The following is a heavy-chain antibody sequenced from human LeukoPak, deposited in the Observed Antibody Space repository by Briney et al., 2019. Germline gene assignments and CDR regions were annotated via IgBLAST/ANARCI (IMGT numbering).Heavy chain of an antibody. V-gene: IGHV3-48*04. Sequence: GGSLRLSCAASGFTFSPYWMTWVRQAPGKGLEWVSYISNSRSTIYYADSVKGRFTISRDNAKNSLYLQMNSLRAEDTAVYYCARMTTVTTVDYWGQGTLVTVSS. J-gene: IGHJ4*02. CDR1: GFTFSPYW. CDR2: ISNSRSTI. CDR3: ARMTTVTTVDY. D-gene: IGHD4-17*01.